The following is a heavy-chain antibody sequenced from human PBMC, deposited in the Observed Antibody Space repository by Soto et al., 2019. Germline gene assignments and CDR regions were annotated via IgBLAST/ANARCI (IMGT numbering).Heavy chain of an antibody. V-gene: IGHV1-8*01. CDR3: ARRRDSTSWYWFDP. Sequence: ASVKVSCKASGYTFTSYGINWVRQATGRGIEWMGWMNPNSGNTGYAQKFQGRVTMTRNTSISTAYMELSSLRSEDTAVYYCARRRDSTSWYWFDPWGQGPLVTVSS. D-gene: IGHD6-13*01. J-gene: IGHJ5*02. CDR2: MNPNSGNT. CDR1: GYTFTSYG.